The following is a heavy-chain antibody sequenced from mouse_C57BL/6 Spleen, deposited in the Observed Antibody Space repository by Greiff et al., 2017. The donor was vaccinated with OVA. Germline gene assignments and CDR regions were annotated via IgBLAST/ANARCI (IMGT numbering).Heavy chain of an antibody. J-gene: IGHJ1*03. Sequence: QVQLQQSGAELARPGASVKMSCKASGYTLTSYTMHWVKQRPGQGLEWIGYINPSSGYTKYNQKFKDKATLTADKSSSTAYMQLSSLTSEDSAVYYCARPVGYFDVWGTGTTVTVSS. CDR3: ARPVGYFDV. V-gene: IGHV1-4*01. CDR2: INPSSGYT. CDR1: GYTLTSYT.